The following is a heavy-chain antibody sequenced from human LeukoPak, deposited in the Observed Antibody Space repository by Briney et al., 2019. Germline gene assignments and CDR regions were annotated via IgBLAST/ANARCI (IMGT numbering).Heavy chain of an antibody. CDR1: GGPFNSYA. CDR2: IIPVFGTT. D-gene: IGHD3-9*01. CDR3: TRVAYYDLLTGYYNDN. V-gene: IGHV1-69*13. Sequence: GASVKVSCKASGGPFNSYAISWVRQAPGQGLEWMGGIIPVFGTTGYAQNFQGRVTMTADESTSTVYMELSSLRSEDTAVYYCTRVAYYDLLTGYYNDNWGQGTLLTVSS. J-gene: IGHJ4*02.